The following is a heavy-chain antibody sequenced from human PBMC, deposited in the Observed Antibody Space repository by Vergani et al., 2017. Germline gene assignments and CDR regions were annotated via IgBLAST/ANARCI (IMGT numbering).Heavy chain of an antibody. V-gene: IGHV4-39*07. CDR3: ARVSDILTGYYRVSWFDP. Sequence: QLQLQESGPGLVKPSETLSLTCTVSGGSISSSSYYWGWIRQPPGKGLEWIGSIYYSGSTYYNPSLKSRVTISVDTSKNQFSRKLSSVTAADTAVYYWARVSDILTGYYRVSWFDPWGQGTLVTVSS. CDR2: IYYSGST. CDR1: GGSISSSSYY. J-gene: IGHJ5*02. D-gene: IGHD3-9*01.